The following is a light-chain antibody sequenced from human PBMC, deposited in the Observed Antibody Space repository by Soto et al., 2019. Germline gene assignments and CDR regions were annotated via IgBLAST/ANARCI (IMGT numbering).Light chain of an antibody. CDR3: LLYFGGAQV. Sequence: QAVVTQEPSLTVSPGGTVTLTCSSSTGAVTNDNYPNWLQQKPGQAPRGLIYSANNRHSWTPARFSGSLLGGKAALTLSGVQPEDEGDYYCLLYFGGAQVFGGGTKLTVL. J-gene: IGLJ2*01. V-gene: IGLV7-43*01. CDR1: TGAVTNDNY. CDR2: SAN.